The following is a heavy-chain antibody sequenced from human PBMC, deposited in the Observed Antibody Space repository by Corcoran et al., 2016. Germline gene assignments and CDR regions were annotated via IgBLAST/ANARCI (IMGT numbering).Heavy chain of an antibody. CDR3: VRVRTGTSAYDY. CDR1: GGSISSAESH. J-gene: IGHJ4*02. V-gene: IGHV4-31*03. D-gene: IGHD2-2*01. Sequence: QVQLQESGAGLVKPSQTLSLTCTVSGGSISSAESHWGWIRQDPGKGLEWIGYISYSANTAYNPSLRSRLTISLDRAANQFSLRLNSVTAADTAVYYCVRVRTGTSAYDYWGQGTLVTVSS. CDR2: ISYSANT.